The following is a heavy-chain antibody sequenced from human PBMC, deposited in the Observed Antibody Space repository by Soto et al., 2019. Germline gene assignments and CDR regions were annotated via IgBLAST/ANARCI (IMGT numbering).Heavy chain of an antibody. CDR3: ARDILQSGYGMDV. J-gene: IGHJ6*02. D-gene: IGHD1-26*01. V-gene: IGHV4-30-4*01. CDR2: IYYSGST. CDR1: GGSISSGDYY. Sequence: PSGTLSLTCTVSGGSISSGDYYWSWIRQPPGKGLEWIGYIYYSGSTYYNPSLKSRVTISVDTSKNQFSLKLSSVTAADTAVYYCARDILQSGYGMDVWGQGTTVTVSS.